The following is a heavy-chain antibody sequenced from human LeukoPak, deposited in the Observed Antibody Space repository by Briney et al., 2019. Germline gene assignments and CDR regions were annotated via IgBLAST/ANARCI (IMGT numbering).Heavy chain of an antibody. CDR3: AIDLHLFRTRPDFDF. J-gene: IGHJ4*02. CDR1: GHILTELS. V-gene: IGHV1-24*01. D-gene: IGHD2-21*01. Sequence: ASVKVSCKVSGHILTELSMHWVRQAPGQGLEWMGAFDSEDADTIYAHKFQGRVTMTEDTSTDTAYMELSSLRSDDTAVYYCAIDLHLFRTRPDFDFWGLGTLVTVSS. CDR2: FDSEDADT.